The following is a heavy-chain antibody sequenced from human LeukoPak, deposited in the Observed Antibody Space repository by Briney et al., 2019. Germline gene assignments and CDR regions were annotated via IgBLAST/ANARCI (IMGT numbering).Heavy chain of an antibody. Sequence: GGSLLLSCASSGFTVSSNYMSWVRQAPGKGLEWVSVIYSGGSTYYADSVKGRFTISRDNSKNTLHLQMNSLRAEDTAVYYCASGSGSYRTPYYYMDVWGTGTTVTVSS. D-gene: IGHD3-10*01. V-gene: IGHV3-53*01. CDR3: ASGSGSYRTPYYYMDV. J-gene: IGHJ6*03. CDR1: GFTVSSNY. CDR2: IYSGGST.